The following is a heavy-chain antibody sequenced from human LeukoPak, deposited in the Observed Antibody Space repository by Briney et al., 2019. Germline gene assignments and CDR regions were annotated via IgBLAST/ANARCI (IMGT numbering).Heavy chain of an antibody. D-gene: IGHD3-9*01. CDR3: ARTYYDILTGYFYGMDV. Sequence: PSETLSLTCAVSGGSISGSNWWSCVRHPPGKGLEWIGEIYHSGSTNYNPSLRSRVTISVDKSKNHFSLKLSSVTAADTAVYYCARTYYDILTGYFYGMDVWGKGTTVTVSS. CDR2: IYHSGST. CDR1: GGSISGSNW. V-gene: IGHV4-4*02. J-gene: IGHJ6*04.